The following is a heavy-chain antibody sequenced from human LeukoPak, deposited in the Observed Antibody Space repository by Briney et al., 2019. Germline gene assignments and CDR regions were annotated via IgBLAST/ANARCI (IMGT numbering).Heavy chain of an antibody. CDR1: GFTFSSYG. Sequence: LPGGSLRLSCAASGFTFSSYGMHWVRQAPGKGLEWVAVIWYDGSNKYYADSVKGRFTISRDNSKNTLYLQMNSLRAEDTAVYYCARDLLLWFGELGIDYWGQGTLVTVSS. J-gene: IGHJ4*02. D-gene: IGHD3-10*01. CDR3: ARDLLLWFGELGIDY. V-gene: IGHV3-33*01. CDR2: IWYDGSNK.